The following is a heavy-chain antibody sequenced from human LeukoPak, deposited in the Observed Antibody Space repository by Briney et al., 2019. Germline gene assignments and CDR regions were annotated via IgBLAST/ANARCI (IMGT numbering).Heavy chain of an antibody. CDR3: ARDNVPGYFDS. J-gene: IGHJ4*02. Sequence: SGTLSLTCAVSGGSIRSSNWWTWVRQPPGKGLEWIGEIYHSGSTNDNPSLKSRVTISVDKSKNQFSLKLTSVTAADTAVYYCARDNVPGYFDSWGQGTLVTVSS. CDR1: GGSIRSSNW. D-gene: IGHD2-8*01. CDR2: IYHSGST. V-gene: IGHV4-4*02.